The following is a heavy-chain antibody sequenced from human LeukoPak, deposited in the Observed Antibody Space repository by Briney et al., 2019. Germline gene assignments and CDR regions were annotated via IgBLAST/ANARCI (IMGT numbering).Heavy chain of an antibody. J-gene: IGHJ4*02. D-gene: IGHD4-17*01. CDR3: ARDLRPNYGDLFDY. CDR1: GFTFRNYW. Sequence: GGSLRLLCAPSGFTFRNYWMNWVRQAPGKGLEWVANIKQDGSEKYYVDSVKGRFTISRDNAKNSLYLQMNSLRAEDTAVYYCARDLRPNYGDLFDYWGQGTLVTVSS. V-gene: IGHV3-7*01. CDR2: IKQDGSEK.